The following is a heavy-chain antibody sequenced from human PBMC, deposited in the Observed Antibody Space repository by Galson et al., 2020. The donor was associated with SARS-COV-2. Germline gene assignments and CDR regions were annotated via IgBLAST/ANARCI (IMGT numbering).Heavy chain of an antibody. D-gene: IGHD3-10*01. CDR3: ARGGDYYGSGGPTGGMDV. Sequence: ASETLSLTCAVSGGSISSGGYSWSWIRQPPGKGLEWIGYIYHSGITYYNPSLKSRVTISVDRSKNQFSLKLSSVTAADTAVSYCARGGDYYGSGGPTGGMDVWGQGTTVTVSS. V-gene: IGHV4-30-2*01. J-gene: IGHJ6*02. CDR2: IYHSGIT. CDR1: GGSISSGGYS.